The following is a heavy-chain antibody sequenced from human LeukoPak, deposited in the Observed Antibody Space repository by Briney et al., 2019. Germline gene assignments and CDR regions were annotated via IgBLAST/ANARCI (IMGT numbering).Heavy chain of an antibody. J-gene: IGHJ4*02. CDR2: IYYSGST. Sequence: SETLSLTCTVSGGSISSSSYYWGWIRQPPGKGLEWIGSIYYSGSTYYNPSLKSRVTISVDTSKNQFSLKLSSVTAADTAVYYCARVRIAAAGLWGQGTLVTVSS. CDR1: GGSISSSSYY. V-gene: IGHV4-39*01. D-gene: IGHD6-13*01. CDR3: ARVRIAAAGL.